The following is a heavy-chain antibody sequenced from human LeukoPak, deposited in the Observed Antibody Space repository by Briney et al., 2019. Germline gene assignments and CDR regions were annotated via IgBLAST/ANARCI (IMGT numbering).Heavy chain of an antibody. CDR3: AREYSSTSGRAFDI. D-gene: IGHD6-6*01. Sequence: GGSLRLSCTASGFTFSTYALHWVRQTPGKGLQWVSSIKSGGGTDYADSVKGRFTISRDNAKNSLLLQMNSLRADDTAVYYCAREYSSTSGRAFDIWGQGTMVTVSS. J-gene: IGHJ3*02. V-gene: IGHV3-21*01. CDR1: GFTFSTYA. CDR2: IKSGGGT.